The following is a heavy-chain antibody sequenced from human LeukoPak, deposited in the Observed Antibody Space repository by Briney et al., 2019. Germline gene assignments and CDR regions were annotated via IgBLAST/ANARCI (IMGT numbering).Heavy chain of an antibody. Sequence: ASVKVSCKASGYTFTGYYIHWVRQAPGQGLEWMGWINPNSGGTNYAQKFQGRVTMTRDTSISTAYMELSRLRSDDTAVYYCARDGTPVWFGELYNWFDPWGQGTLVTVSS. CDR2: INPNSGGT. V-gene: IGHV1-2*02. CDR1: GYTFTGYY. D-gene: IGHD3-10*01. J-gene: IGHJ5*02. CDR3: ARDGTPVWFGELYNWFDP.